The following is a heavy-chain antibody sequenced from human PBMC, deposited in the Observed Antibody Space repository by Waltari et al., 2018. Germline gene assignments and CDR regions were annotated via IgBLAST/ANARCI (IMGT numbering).Heavy chain of an antibody. Sequence: EVQLVESGGGLVQPGGSLRLSCAASGFTFSSYWMTWVRQAPGKGLEWVANIKQDGSEIYYVDSVRGRFTVSRDNAKNSLFLQMNSLRAEDTAVYYCARDRADVHEDYWGQGTLVTVSS. CDR1: GFTFSSYW. CDR3: ARDRADVHEDY. D-gene: IGHD3-10*01. J-gene: IGHJ4*02. V-gene: IGHV3-7*01. CDR2: IKQDGSEI.